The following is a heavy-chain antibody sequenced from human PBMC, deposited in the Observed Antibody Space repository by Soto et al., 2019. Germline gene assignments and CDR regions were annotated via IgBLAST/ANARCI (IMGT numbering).Heavy chain of an antibody. Sequence: EVQLVESGGGWVQPGRSLRLSCAASGFTFDDYAMHWVRQGPGKGLEWVSSISWNSANLGYADSVKGRFTISRDNAKNSLYLQMNSLRGEDTALYYCAKGASTTVFAFNDYWGQGTLVTVSS. CDR3: AKGASTTVFAFNDY. D-gene: IGHD4-17*01. V-gene: IGHV3-9*01. J-gene: IGHJ4*02. CDR2: ISWNSANL. CDR1: GFTFDDYA.